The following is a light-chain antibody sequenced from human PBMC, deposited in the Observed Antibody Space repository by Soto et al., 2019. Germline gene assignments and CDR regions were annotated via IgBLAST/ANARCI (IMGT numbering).Light chain of an antibody. CDR1: SSNSGAGYD. J-gene: IGLJ1*01. CDR2: GNS. Sequence: QSVRTQPPSVSGAPGQRVTISCTGSSSNSGAGYDVHWYQQLPGTAPKLLIYGNSNRPSGVPDRFSGSKSGTSASLAITGLQAEDEADYYCQSYDSSLSGLYVFGTGTKVTVL. V-gene: IGLV1-40*01. CDR3: QSYDSSLSGLYV.